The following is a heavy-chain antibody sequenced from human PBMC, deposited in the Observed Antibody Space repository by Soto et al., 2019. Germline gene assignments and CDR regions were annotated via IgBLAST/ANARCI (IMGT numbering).Heavy chain of an antibody. Sequence: QVQLVQSGAEVKKPGASVKVSCKASGYTFTSYDINWVRQATGQGLEWMGWMNPNSGNTGYAQKYPGRVTMTRNTSITTAYMELSSLRSEDTAVYYCARILRGEDRSGWYPDYWGQGTLVTVSS. V-gene: IGHV1-8*01. CDR3: ARILRGEDRSGWYPDY. CDR2: MNPNSGNT. J-gene: IGHJ4*02. D-gene: IGHD6-19*01. CDR1: GYTFTSYD.